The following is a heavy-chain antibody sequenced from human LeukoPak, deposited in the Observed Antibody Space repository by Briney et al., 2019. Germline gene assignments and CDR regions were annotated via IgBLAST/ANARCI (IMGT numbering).Heavy chain of an antibody. J-gene: IGHJ4*02. CDR2: ISAYNGNT. V-gene: IGHV1-18*01. D-gene: IGHD2-2*01. CDR3: ARDNVVVVPAAPGFDY. CDR1: GYTFTSYG. Sequence: GASVKVSCKASGYTFTSYGISWVRQAPGQGLEWMGWISAYNGNTNYAQKLQGRVTMTTDTSTSTAYMELRSLRSDDTAVYYCARDNVVVVPAAPGFDYWGQGTLVTVSS.